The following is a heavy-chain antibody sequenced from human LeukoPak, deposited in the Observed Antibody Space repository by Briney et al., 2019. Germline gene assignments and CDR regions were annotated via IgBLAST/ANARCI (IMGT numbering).Heavy chain of an antibody. CDR3: ARGYDFWSGYWSHSDY. CDR1: GFTFSSYA. J-gene: IGHJ4*02. V-gene: IGHV3-64*01. Sequence: GGSLRLSCAASGFTFSSYAMHWVRQAPGKGLEYVSAISSNGGSTYYANSAKGRFTISRDNSKNTLYLQMGSLRAEDMAVYYCARGYDFWSGYWSHSDYWGQGTLVTVSS. D-gene: IGHD3-3*01. CDR2: ISSNGGST.